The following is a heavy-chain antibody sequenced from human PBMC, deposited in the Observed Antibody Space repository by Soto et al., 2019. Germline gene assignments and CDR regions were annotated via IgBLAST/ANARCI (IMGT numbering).Heavy chain of an antibody. CDR3: ARGILRPNHYLDV. Sequence: QVQLQESGPGLVKPSQTLSLTCIVSGDSISRGGYFWTWIRQHPGKGLAWIGYIYESGSTLYIPSLDSRANMSVDTSKTQSSLNLRSVTAADTAVFFCARGILRPNHYLDVWGTGTAVVVSS. D-gene: IGHD4-17*01. CDR1: GDSISRGGYF. CDR2: IYESGST. V-gene: IGHV4-31*03. J-gene: IGHJ6*03.